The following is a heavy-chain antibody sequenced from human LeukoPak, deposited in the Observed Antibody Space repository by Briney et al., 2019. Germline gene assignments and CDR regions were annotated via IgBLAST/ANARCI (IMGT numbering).Heavy chain of an antibody. J-gene: IGHJ3*02. V-gene: IGHV4-30-4*01. CDR2: IYYSGST. D-gene: IGHD3-22*01. CDR3: AREVGYYDSSEGGAFDI. CDR1: GGSISSGDYY. Sequence: SETLSLTCTVSGGSISSGDYYWSWIRQPPGKGLEWIGYIYYSGSTYYNPSLKGRVTISVDTSKNQFSLKLSSVTAADTAVYYCAREVGYYDSSEGGAFDIWGQGTMVTVSS.